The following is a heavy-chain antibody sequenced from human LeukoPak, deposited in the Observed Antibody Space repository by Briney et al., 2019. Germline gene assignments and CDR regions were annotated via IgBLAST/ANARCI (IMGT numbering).Heavy chain of an antibody. CDR2: ISPNSGGT. CDR3: ARVGSGYSSGPFDY. Sequence: GASVKVSCKASGYTFTGYYMHWVRQAPGQGLEWMGWISPNSGGTNYAQKFQGRVTMTRDTSISTAYMELSRLRSDDTAVYYCARVGSGYSSGPFDYWGQGTLVTVSS. CDR1: GYTFTGYY. V-gene: IGHV1-2*02. J-gene: IGHJ4*02. D-gene: IGHD6-19*01.